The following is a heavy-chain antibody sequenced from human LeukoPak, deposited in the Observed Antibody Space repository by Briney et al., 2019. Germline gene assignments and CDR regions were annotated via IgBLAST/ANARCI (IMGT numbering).Heavy chain of an antibody. Sequence: PSETLSLTCTVSGGSISSSSYYWGWIRQPPGKGLEWIGSIYYSGSTYYNPSLKSRVTISVDTSKNQFSLKLSSVTAADTAVYYCARQRYSSGCLFDYWGQGTLVTVSS. J-gene: IGHJ4*02. D-gene: IGHD6-19*01. V-gene: IGHV4-39*01. CDR2: IYYSGST. CDR3: ARQRYSSGCLFDY. CDR1: GGSISSSSYY.